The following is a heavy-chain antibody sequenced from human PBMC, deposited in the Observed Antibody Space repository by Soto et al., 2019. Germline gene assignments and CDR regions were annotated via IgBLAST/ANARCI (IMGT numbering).Heavy chain of an antibody. CDR3: ARLGLLRFPGGLDL. CDR2: INTGNGDA. D-gene: IGHD3-3*01. CDR1: GYIFTTSA. V-gene: IGHV1-3*04. Sequence: QVQLVQSGAEVMKPGASLNVSCKASGYIFTTSAIHWVRQAPGQSLEWVGWINTGNGDAQYSQKSQGRVTVTSDRPASTAFMELSSLRSEDTALYSCARLGLLRFPGGLDLWGQGPTVTVSS. J-gene: IGHJ6*02.